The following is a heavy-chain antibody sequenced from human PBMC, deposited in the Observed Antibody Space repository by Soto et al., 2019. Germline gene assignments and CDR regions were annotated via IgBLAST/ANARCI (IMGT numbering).Heavy chain of an antibody. D-gene: IGHD2-2*01. Sequence: QVQLVESGGGVVQPGRSLRLSCAASGFTFSSYGMHWVRQAPGKGLEWVAVISYDGSNKYYADSVKGRFTISRDKSKNTLYLQMNSLRAEDTAVYYCAKDYCSSTSCYLYWYFDLWGRGTLVTVSS. CDR1: GFTFSSYG. J-gene: IGHJ2*01. CDR2: ISYDGSNK. V-gene: IGHV3-30*18. CDR3: AKDYCSSTSCYLYWYFDL.